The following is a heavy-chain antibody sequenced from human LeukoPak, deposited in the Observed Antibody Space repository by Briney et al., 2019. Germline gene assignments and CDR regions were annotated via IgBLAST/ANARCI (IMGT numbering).Heavy chain of an antibody. CDR3: ARARDIVVVVAATSDGMDV. V-gene: IGHV1-69*13. D-gene: IGHD2-15*01. J-gene: IGHJ6*02. CDR1: GGTFSSYA. CDR2: IIPIFGTA. Sequence: GASVKVSCKASGGTFSSYAISWVRQAPGQGLEWMGGIIPIFGTANYAQKFQGRVTITADESTSTAYMELSSLRSEDTAVYYCARARDIVVVVAATSDGMDVWGQGTTVTVSS.